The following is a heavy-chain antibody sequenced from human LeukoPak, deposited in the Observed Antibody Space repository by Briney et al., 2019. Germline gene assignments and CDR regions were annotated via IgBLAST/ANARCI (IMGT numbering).Heavy chain of an antibody. CDR1: GFTFSSYS. CDR2: MWHDGSII. V-gene: IGHV3-30*02. CDR3: AKLGSYFGFGAFDI. J-gene: IGHJ3*02. Sequence: HPGGSLRLSCEASGFTFSSYSMHWVRQAPGNGLEWVAFMWHDGSIIHYADPVKGRFTISRDNSKNTLYLQMNSLRAEDTAVYYCAKLGSYFGFGAFDIWGQGTMVTVSS. D-gene: IGHD1-26*01.